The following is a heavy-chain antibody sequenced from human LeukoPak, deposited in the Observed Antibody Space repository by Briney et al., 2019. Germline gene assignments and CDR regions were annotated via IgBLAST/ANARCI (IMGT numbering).Heavy chain of an antibody. Sequence: SETLSLTCAVYGGSFSGYYWSWIRQPPGKGLEWIGEINHSGSTYYNPSLKSRVTISVDTSKTQFSLKLSSVTAADTAVYYCARVRAAAIPYYFDSWGQGTLVTVSS. J-gene: IGHJ4*02. CDR1: GGSFSGYY. CDR3: ARVRAAAIPYYFDS. D-gene: IGHD6-13*01. V-gene: IGHV4-34*01. CDR2: INHSGST.